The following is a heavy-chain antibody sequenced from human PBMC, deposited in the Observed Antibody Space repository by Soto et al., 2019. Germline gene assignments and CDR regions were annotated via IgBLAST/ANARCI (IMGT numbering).Heavy chain of an antibody. CDR3: ARRTWGSYRSNWFDP. D-gene: IGHD3-16*02. V-gene: IGHV4-59*08. CDR2: IYYSGST. CDR1: GGSISSYY. J-gene: IGHJ5*02. Sequence: SETLSLTCTVSGGSISSYYWSWIRQPPGKGLEWIGYIYYSGSTNYNPSLKSRVTISVDTSKNQFSLKLSSVTAADTAVYYCARRTWGSYRSNWFDPWGQGTLVTVSS.